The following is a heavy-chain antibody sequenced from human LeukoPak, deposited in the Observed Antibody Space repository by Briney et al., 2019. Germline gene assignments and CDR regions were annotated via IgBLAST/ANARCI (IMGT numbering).Heavy chain of an antibody. Sequence: PGGSLRLSCAASGFTFSSYWMHWVRQAPGKGLVWVSRINSDGSSTSYGDSVKGRFTISRDNAKNTLYLQMNSVRAEDTAVYYCARVSTTGDDDYWGQGTLVTVSS. J-gene: IGHJ4*02. V-gene: IGHV3-74*01. CDR2: INSDGSST. CDR3: ARVSTTGDDDY. CDR1: GFTFSSYW. D-gene: IGHD1-1*01.